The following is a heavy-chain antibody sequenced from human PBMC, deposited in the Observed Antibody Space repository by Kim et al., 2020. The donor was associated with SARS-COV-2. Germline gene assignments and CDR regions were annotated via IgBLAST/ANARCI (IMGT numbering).Heavy chain of an antibody. CDR2: MNPNSGNT. V-gene: IGHV1-8*01. CDR3: ARGGMATSFSSIDY. J-gene: IGHJ4*02. Sequence: ASVKVSCKASGHTFTSYDINWVRQATGQGLEWMGWMNPNSGNTGYAQKFRGRVTMTRNTSISTAYMELSSLRSEDTAVYYCARGGMATSFSSIDYWGQGTLVTVSS. D-gene: IGHD5-12*01. CDR1: GHTFTSYD.